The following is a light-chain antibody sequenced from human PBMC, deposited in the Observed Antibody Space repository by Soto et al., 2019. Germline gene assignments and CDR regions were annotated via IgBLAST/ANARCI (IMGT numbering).Light chain of an antibody. J-gene: IGLJ2*01. Sequence: QSVLTQPPSVSGTPGQRVTISCSGSSSNIETNLVHWYQHLPGASPGLLIYNNDQRPSGVPDRFSASKSGTSASLALSGLRSEDEADYYCPATDDRLTGPVFGGGTKLTGL. V-gene: IGLV1-47*02. CDR2: NND. CDR3: PATDDRLTGPV. CDR1: SSNIETNL.